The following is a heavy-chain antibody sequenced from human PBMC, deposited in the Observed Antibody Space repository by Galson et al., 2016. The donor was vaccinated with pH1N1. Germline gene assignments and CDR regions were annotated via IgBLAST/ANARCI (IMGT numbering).Heavy chain of an antibody. Sequence: SVKVSCKASGGTFSNSAISWVRQAPGQGLEWMGGNSPIFGSINYAQRFQGRVTVSADIFTNTAYMELSRLRSEDTAIYYCATARPLVREILYYSYAMDVWGQGTTVTVSS. CDR3: ATARPLVREILYYSYAMDV. J-gene: IGHJ6*02. CDR2: NSPIFGSI. CDR1: GGTFSNSA. D-gene: IGHD3-10*01. V-gene: IGHV1-69*06.